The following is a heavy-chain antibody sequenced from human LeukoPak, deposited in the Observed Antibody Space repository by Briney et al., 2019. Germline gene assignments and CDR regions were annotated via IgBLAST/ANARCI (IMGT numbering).Heavy chain of an antibody. CDR2: IIPILGIA. CDR3: ARDQGIFGVVINAYYFDY. CDR1: GGTFSSYT. D-gene: IGHD3-3*01. J-gene: IGHJ4*02. Sequence: SVKVSCKASGGTFSSYTISWVRQAPGQGLEWMGRIIPILGIANYAQKFQGRVTITAGKSTSTAYMELSSLRSEDTAVYYCARDQGIFGVVINAYYFDYWGQGTLVTVSS. V-gene: IGHV1-69*04.